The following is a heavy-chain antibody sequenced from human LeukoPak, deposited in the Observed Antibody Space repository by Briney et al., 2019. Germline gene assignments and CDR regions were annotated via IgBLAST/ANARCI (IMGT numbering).Heavy chain of an antibody. V-gene: IGHV5-51*01. J-gene: IGHJ4*02. CDR2: IYPCDSET. D-gene: IGHD3/OR15-3a*01. Sequence: GESLKISCKGSGYSFTRYWVGWVRQMPGKGLEWMGIIYPCDSETTYSPSFQGQVTISADKSITTAYLQWSSLKASDTAMYYCAKRTDGYFVFDYWGQGTLVTVSS. CDR3: AKRTDGYFVFDY. CDR1: GYSFTRYW.